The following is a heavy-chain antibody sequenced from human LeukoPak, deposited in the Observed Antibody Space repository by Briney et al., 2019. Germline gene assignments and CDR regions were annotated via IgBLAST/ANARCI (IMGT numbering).Heavy chain of an antibody. J-gene: IGHJ4*02. CDR1: GGSISSSSYY. Sequence: SETLSLTCTVSGGSISSSSYYWGWIRQPPGKGLEWIGSIYYSGSTYYNPSLKSRVIISVDTSKNQFSLKLSSVTAADTAVYYCASEVGATRVREYYFDYWGQGTLVTVSS. CDR2: IYYSGST. V-gene: IGHV4-39*07. D-gene: IGHD1-26*01. CDR3: ASEVGATRVREYYFDY.